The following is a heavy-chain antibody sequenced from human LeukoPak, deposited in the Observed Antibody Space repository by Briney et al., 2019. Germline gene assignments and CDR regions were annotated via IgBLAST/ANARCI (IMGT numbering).Heavy chain of an antibody. V-gene: IGHV1-69*05. D-gene: IGHD6-13*01. Sequence: SVKVSCKASGGTFSSYAISWVRQAPGQGLEWMGGIIPIFGTANYAQKFQGRVTITTDESTSTAYMELRSLGSDDTAVYYRAREGQQLVRGFDYWGQGTLVTVSS. CDR3: AREGQQLVRGFDY. J-gene: IGHJ4*02. CDR1: GGTFSSYA. CDR2: IIPIFGTA.